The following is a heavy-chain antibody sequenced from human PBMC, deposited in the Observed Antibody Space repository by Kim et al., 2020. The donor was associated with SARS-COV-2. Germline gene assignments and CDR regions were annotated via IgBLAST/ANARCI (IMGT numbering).Heavy chain of an antibody. CDR2: ISSSSSTI. CDR1: GFTFSSYS. D-gene: IGHD3-10*01. V-gene: IGHV3-48*02. Sequence: GGSLRLSCAASGFTFSSYSMNWVRQAPGKGLEWVSYISSSSSTIYYADSVKGRFTISRDNAKNSLYLQMNSLRDEDTAVYYCARAGLRITMVRGVIIHTYYFDYWGQGTLVTISS. J-gene: IGHJ4*02. CDR3: ARAGLRITMVRGVIIHTYYFDY.